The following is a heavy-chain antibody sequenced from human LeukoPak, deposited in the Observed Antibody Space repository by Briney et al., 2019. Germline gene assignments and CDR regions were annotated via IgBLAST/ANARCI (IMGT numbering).Heavy chain of an antibody. V-gene: IGHV3-23*01. CDR2: ISGSGGST. D-gene: IGHD5-24*01. Sequence: GGSQRLSCAASGFTFSSYAMNWVRQAPGKGLEWVSTISGSGGSTYYADSVKGRFTISRDNSKNTLYLQMNSLRAEDTAVYYCAKRGDGYFYYFDYWGQGTLVTVSS. CDR1: GFTFSSYA. J-gene: IGHJ4*02. CDR3: AKRGDGYFYYFDY.